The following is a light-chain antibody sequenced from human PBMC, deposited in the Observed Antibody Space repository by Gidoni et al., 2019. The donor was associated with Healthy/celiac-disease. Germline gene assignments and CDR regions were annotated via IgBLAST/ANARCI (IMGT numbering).Light chain of an antibody. CDR2: KAS. J-gene: IGKJ3*01. CDR1: QSISSW. CDR3: QQYNSYST. Sequence: DIQMTQSPSTLAASVGDRVTITCRASQSISSWLVWYQQKPGKAPKLLIYKASSLESGVPSRFSGSGSVTECTLTISSLQPDDFATYYCQQYNSYSTFGPGTKVDIK. V-gene: IGKV1-5*03.